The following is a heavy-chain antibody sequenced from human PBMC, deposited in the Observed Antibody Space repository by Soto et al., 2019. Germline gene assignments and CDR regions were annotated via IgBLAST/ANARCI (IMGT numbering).Heavy chain of an antibody. CDR2: IKQDGSEK. D-gene: IGHD3-3*01. CDR3: AREGGPYDFWSGYYSVDYYYGMDV. CDR1: GFTFSSYW. Sequence: EVQLVESGGGLVQPGGSLRLSCAASGFTFSSYWMSWVRQAPGKGLEWVANIKQDGSEKYYVDSVKGRFTISRDNAKNSLYLQMNSLRAEDTAVYYCAREGGPYDFWSGYYSVDYYYGMDVWGQGTTVTVSS. V-gene: IGHV3-7*05. J-gene: IGHJ6*02.